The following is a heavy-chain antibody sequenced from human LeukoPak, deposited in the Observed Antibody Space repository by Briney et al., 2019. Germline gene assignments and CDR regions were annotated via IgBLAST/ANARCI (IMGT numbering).Heavy chain of an antibody. CDR2: IYYSGYT. CDR1: GVSIITSNSY. V-gene: IGHV4-39*01. CDR3: AKHYMGSYNNRGLDS. Sequence: SETLSLTCTVSGVSIITSNSYWGWIRQPPGKGLEWIGSIYYSGYTYYNPSLESRVTISVDTSKNQFSLKLSSVTAADTAVYYCAKHYMGSYNNRGLDSWGQGTPVTVSS. J-gene: IGHJ4*02. D-gene: IGHD3-10*01.